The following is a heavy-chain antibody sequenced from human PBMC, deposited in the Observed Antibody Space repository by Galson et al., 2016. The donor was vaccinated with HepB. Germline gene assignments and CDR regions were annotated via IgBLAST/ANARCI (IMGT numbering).Heavy chain of an antibody. V-gene: IGHV3-23*01. CDR2: ISQDGLSR. D-gene: IGHD3-10*01. CDR1: GFIFRNYG. J-gene: IGHJ4*02. CDR3: ATGRGFGNPFDY. Sequence: SLRLSCAASGFIFRNYGMHWVRQAPGKGLEWVSGISQDGLSRYYADSVKGRFTISRDNSKNTLSLRMDSLRAEDTAVYYCATGRGFGNPFDYWGQGTLVTVSS.